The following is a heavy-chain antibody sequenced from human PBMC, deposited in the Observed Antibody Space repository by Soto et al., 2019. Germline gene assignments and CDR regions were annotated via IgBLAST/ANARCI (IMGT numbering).Heavy chain of an antibody. CDR3: ARDQAYDYTSPSDYYYYGRDV. V-gene: IGHV4-31*03. J-gene: IGHJ6*02. CDR2: IYYSGST. Sequence: SETLSLTCTVSGGSISSGGHYWNWIRQHPGKGLEWIGYIYYSGSTYYNPSLKSRVTISVDTSKNQFSLKLSSVTAADTAVYYCARDQAYDYTSPSDYYYYGRDVWGQGTTVTVSS. D-gene: IGHD4-4*01. CDR1: GGSISSGGHY.